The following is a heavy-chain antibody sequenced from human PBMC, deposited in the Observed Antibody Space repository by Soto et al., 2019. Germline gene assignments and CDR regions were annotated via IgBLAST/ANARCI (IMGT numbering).Heavy chain of an antibody. CDR1: GFTFSSYW. J-gene: IGHJ4*02. CDR3: ARDDRMAITTAVDY. D-gene: IGHD4-17*01. CDR2: IKQDGSEK. V-gene: IGHV3-7*01. Sequence: PGGSLRLSCAASGFTFSSYWMSWVRQAPGKGLERVANIKQDGSEKYYVDSVKGRFTISRDNAKNSLYLQMNSLRAEDTAVYYCARDDRMAITTAVDYWGQGTLVTVSS.